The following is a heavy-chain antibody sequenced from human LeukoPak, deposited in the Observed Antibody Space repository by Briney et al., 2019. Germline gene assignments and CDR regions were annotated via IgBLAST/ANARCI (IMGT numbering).Heavy chain of an antibody. Sequence: WETLSLTCTVSGGSISSYYWSWIRQPPGKGLEWIGYIYYSGSTNYNPSLKSRVTISVDTSKNQFSLKLSSVTAADTAVYYCARFGSWNNWFDPWGQGTLVTVSS. V-gene: IGHV4-59*01. CDR3: ARFGSWNNWFDP. D-gene: IGHD3-10*01. J-gene: IGHJ5*02. CDR2: IYYSGST. CDR1: GGSISSYY.